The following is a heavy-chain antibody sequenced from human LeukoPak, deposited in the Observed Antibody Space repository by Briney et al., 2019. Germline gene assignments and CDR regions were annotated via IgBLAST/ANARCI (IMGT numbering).Heavy chain of an antibody. CDR1: GFTFSNYA. D-gene: IGHD3-10*01. CDR2: ISGSGGTT. Sequence: PGESLRLSCATSGFTFSNYAMSWVRQAPEKGLQWVSAISGSGGTTDYADSVRGRFTISRDNSKNTLYLQMNSLRTEDTAIYYCAKDSKRDYSGPGRWFDPWGQGTLVTVSS. J-gene: IGHJ5*02. V-gene: IGHV3-23*01. CDR3: AKDSKRDYSGPGRWFDP.